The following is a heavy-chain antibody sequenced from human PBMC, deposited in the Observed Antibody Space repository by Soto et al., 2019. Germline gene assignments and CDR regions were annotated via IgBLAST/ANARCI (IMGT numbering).Heavy chain of an antibody. CDR1: WSTLTRCY. V-gene: IGHV1-18*04. J-gene: IGHJ4*02. Sequence: ALVRVSCKTAWSTLTRCYMCWGIQATGQGLGWMGWINACNGNTKYSQKLQGRVTMTTDTSTSTAYMELRSLRSDDTAVYYCARDRFKYYYDSSGYRGSLYYFDYWGQGTLVTVSS. D-gene: IGHD3-22*01. CDR2: INACNGNT. CDR3: ARDRFKYYYDSSGYRGSLYYFDY.